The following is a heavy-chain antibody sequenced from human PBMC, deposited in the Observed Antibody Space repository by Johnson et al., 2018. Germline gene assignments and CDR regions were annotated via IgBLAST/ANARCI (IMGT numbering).Heavy chain of an antibody. CDR3: ARDRGTNGVCPYYYYGMDV. J-gene: IGHJ6*02. V-gene: IGHV3-7*01. D-gene: IGHD2-8*01. CDR2: IKQDGSEK. Sequence: VQLVQSGGGLVQPGGSLRLSCAASGFTFSSYWMSWVRQAPGKGLEWVANIKQDGSEKYYVDSVKGRFTISRDNAKNSLYLQMNSLRAEDTAVYYCARDRGTNGVCPYYYYGMDVWGQGTTVTVSS. CDR1: GFTFSSYW.